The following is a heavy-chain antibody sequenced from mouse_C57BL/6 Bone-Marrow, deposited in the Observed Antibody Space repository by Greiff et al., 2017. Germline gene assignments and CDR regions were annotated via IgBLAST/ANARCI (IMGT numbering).Heavy chain of an antibody. CDR1: GFTFSSYT. D-gene: IGHD1-1*01. J-gene: IGHJ2*01. V-gene: IGHV5-9*01. Sequence: EVQRVESGGGLVKPGGSLKLSCAASGFTFSSYTMSWVRQTPEKRLEWVATISGGGGNTYYPDSVKGRFTISRDNAKNTLYLQMSSLRSEDTALYYGARGYYCGSSVYFDYWGQGTTLTVSS. CDR2: ISGGGGNT. CDR3: ARGYYCGSSVYFDY.